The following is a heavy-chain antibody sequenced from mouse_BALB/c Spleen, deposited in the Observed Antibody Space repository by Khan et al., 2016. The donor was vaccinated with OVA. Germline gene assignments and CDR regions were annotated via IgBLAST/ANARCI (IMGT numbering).Heavy chain of an antibody. CDR2: IYPGDGDT. J-gene: IGHJ4*01. CDR1: GYTFTSYW. D-gene: IGHD2-1*01. Sequence: QVQLQQSGAELVRPGASVKLSCKASGYTFTSYWMQWVKQRPGQGLEWIGVIYPGDGDTRYTQKFTGKAILTADKSSSTAYMQLSSLALEASAVYSCAMDYYDAMDYWGQGTSVTVSS. CDR3: AMDYYDAMDY. V-gene: IGHV1-87*01.